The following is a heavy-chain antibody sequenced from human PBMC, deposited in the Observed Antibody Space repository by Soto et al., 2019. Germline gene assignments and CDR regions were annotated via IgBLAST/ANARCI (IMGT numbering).Heavy chain of an antibody. CDR2: IIPIFGTA. CDR1: GGTFSSYA. D-gene: IGHD3-22*01. J-gene: IGHJ4*02. V-gene: IGHV1-69*13. Sequence: SVKVSCKACGGTFSSYAISWVRQAPGQGLEWMGGIIPIFGTANYAQKFQGRVTITADESTSTAYMELSSLRSEDTAVDYGSRVCRGFYYYSWGQGTLVPVSS. CDR3: SRVCRGFYYYS.